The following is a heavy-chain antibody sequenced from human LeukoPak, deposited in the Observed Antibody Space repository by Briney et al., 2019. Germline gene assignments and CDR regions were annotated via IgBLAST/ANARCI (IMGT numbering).Heavy chain of an antibody. CDR1: GYSFTSYW. J-gene: IGHJ4*02. CDR3: ARQNDFRLDY. Sequence: NPGESLKISCKGSGYSFTSYWIGWVRQMPGKGLEWMGIIYPGDSDTRYSPSFQGQVTISVDTSIGTAYLQWSSLKASDTAIYYCARQNDFRLDYWGQGTLVTVSS. V-gene: IGHV5-51*01. D-gene: IGHD3-3*01. CDR2: IYPGDSDT.